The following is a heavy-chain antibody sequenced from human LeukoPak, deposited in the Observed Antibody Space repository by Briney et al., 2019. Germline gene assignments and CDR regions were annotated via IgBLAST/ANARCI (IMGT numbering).Heavy chain of an antibody. V-gene: IGHV4-59*08. CDR1: GDSISSYY. J-gene: IGHJ3*02. CDR3: ARALPGDYYDSSGSPSPSDAFDI. CDR2: IYYNGST. Sequence: KPSETLSLTCTVSGDSISSYYWSWIRQPPGKGLEWIGYIYYNGSTNYNPSLKSRVTISVDTSKNQFSLKLSSVTAADTAVYYCARALPGDYYDSSGSPSPSDAFDIWGQGTMVTVSS. D-gene: IGHD3-22*01.